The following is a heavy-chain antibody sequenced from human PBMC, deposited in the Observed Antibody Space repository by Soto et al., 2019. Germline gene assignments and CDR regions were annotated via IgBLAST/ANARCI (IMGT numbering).Heavy chain of an antibody. CDR2: IYYSGST. CDR1: GGSISSYY. D-gene: IGHD3-3*01. V-gene: IGHV4-59*01. J-gene: IGHJ5*02. CDR3: ARRPELEWQGWFDP. Sequence: SETLSLTCTVSGGSISSYYWSWIRPPPGKGLAWIGYIYYSGSTSYNPSLKSRVTISVDTSKNQFSLKLSAVTAADTAVYYCARRPELEWQGWFDPWGQGTLVTVSS.